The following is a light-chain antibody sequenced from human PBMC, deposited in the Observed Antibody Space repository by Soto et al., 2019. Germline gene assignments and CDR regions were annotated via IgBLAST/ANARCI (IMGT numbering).Light chain of an antibody. J-gene: IGKJ1*01. Sequence: EIVLTQSPATLSLSPGERATLSCRASQSVSSSYLAWYQQKPGQAPRLLIYDASNRATGIPPRFSGSGSGTDFTLTISSLEPEDFAVYYCQQYSIWRTFGQGTKVDIK. CDR3: QQYSIWRT. V-gene: IGKV3-11*01. CDR2: DAS. CDR1: QSVSSSY.